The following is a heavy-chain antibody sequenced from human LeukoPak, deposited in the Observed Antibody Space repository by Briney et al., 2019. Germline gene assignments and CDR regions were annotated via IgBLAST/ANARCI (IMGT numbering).Heavy chain of an antibody. J-gene: IGHJ4*02. CDR3: ARVGFDY. CDR2: INYSETT. CDR1: GGSFSDYS. Sequence: SETLSLTCAVYGGSFSDYSWSWIRQPPGKGLEWIGEINYSETTNYNPSLKSRVFISIDTSENQFSLKLSSVTAADTAIYYCARVGFDYWGQGTLVTVYS. V-gene: IGHV4-34*01.